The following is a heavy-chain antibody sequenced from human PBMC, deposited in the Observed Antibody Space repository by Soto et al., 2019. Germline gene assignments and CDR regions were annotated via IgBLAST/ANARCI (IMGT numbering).Heavy chain of an antibody. CDR2: IVVGSGNT. D-gene: IGHD2-15*01. Sequence: SVKVSCKASGFTFTSSAMQWVRQARGQRLEWIGWIVVGSGNTNYAQKFQERVTITRDMSTSTAYMELSSLRSEDTAVYYCAAKRYCSGGSCYDYWGQGTLVTVSS. V-gene: IGHV1-58*02. CDR1: GFTFTSSA. CDR3: AAKRYCSGGSCYDY. J-gene: IGHJ4*02.